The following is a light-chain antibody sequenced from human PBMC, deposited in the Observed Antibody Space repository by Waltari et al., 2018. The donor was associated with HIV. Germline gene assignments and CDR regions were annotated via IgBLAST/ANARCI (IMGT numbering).Light chain of an antibody. CDR3: QQYHNLPPYT. V-gene: IGKV1-33*01. Sequence: DIQMTQSPSSLSASVGDRVTITCQARQDINNYLNWYQQKPGKAPKVLIYDASNLETGVPSRFTGSGSGTDFTFTICSLQPEDVATYYCQQYHNLPPYTFGQGTKLEIK. CDR1: QDINNY. J-gene: IGKJ2*01. CDR2: DAS.